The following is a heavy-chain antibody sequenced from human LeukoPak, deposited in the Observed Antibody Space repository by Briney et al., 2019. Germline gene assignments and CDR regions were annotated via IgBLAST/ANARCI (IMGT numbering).Heavy chain of an antibody. CDR3: ATVLWFGELLFGFDY. Sequence: SETLSLTCTVSGGSISSSSYYWGWIRQPPGKGLEWIGSINYSGSTYYNPSLKSRVTIFVDTSKNQFSLKLRSVTAADTAVYYCATVLWFGELLFGFDYWGQGTLVTVSS. J-gene: IGHJ4*02. V-gene: IGHV4-39*01. D-gene: IGHD3-10*01. CDR1: GGSISSSSYY. CDR2: INYSGST.